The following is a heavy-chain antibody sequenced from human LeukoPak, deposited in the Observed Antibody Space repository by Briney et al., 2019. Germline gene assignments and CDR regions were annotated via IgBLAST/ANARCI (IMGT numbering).Heavy chain of an antibody. CDR2: IYSSGST. D-gene: IGHD2-21*02. CDR1: GGSFSGYY. CDR3: ARSTGGNSAY. J-gene: IGHJ4*02. Sequence: SETLSLTCAVYGGSFSGYYWSWIRQPPGKGLEWIGYIYSSGSTNYNPSLKSRVTISVDTSKNEFSLKLTSVTAADTAVYYCARSTGGNSAYWGQGILVTVSS. V-gene: IGHV4-59*08.